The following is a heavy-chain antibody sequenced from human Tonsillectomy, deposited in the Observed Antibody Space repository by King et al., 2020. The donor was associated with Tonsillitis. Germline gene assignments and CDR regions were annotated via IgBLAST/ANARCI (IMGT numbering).Heavy chain of an antibody. Sequence: VQLVESGGGLVQRGGSLRLSCAVSGFTFRTYAMSWVRQAPGKGLEWVSAISGSGGSTWYADSVKGRFTISSDNSKNTLYLQMNSLRAEDTAVYYCAKETSRSYGDYWGQGTLVIVSS. J-gene: IGHJ4*02. CDR3: AKETSRSYGDY. V-gene: IGHV3-23*04. CDR1: GFTFRTYA. D-gene: IGHD1-26*01. CDR2: ISGSGGST.